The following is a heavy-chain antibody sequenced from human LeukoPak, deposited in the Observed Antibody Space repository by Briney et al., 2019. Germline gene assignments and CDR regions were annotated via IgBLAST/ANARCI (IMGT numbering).Heavy chain of an antibody. Sequence: SESLCLTCAAFGGTFSDYSLTWIRQTPGKGLEWVGEINHRGDTNYNPALKSRLTISVDTSKNQFSLNLTSVNAADTAVYYCASGVGEFFPGAFNIWGQGTMV. J-gene: IGHJ3*02. V-gene: IGHV4-34*01. CDR1: GGTFSDYS. D-gene: IGHD3-10*01. CDR2: INHRGDT. CDR3: ASGVGEFFPGAFNI.